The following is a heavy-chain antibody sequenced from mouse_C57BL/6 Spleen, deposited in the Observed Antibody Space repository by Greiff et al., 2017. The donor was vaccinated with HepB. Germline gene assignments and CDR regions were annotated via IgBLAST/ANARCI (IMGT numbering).Heavy chain of an antibody. CDR3: ARGDYGYDEGDYAMDY. CDR1: GYAFSSSW. D-gene: IGHD2-2*01. V-gene: IGHV1-82*01. CDR2: IYPGDGDT. Sequence: QVQLQQSGPELVKPGASVKISCKASGYAFSSSWMNWVKQRPGKGLEWIGRIYPGDGDTNYNGKFKGKATLTADKSSSTAYMQLSSLTSEDSAVYFCARGDYGYDEGDYAMDYWGQGTSVTVSS. J-gene: IGHJ4*01.